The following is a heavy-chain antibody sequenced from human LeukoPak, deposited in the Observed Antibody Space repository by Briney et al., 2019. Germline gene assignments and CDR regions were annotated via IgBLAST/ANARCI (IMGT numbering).Heavy chain of an antibody. CDR2: IYSGGST. CDR3: ARDLRDSGSPYYYYYYMDL. D-gene: IGHD3-10*01. Sequence: GGSLRLSCAASGFTVSSNYMSWVRQAPGKGLEWVSVIYSGGSTYYADSVKGRFTISRDNSKNTLYLQMNSLRAEDTAVYYCARDLRDSGSPYYYYYYMDLWGKGTTVTVSS. V-gene: IGHV3-53*01. J-gene: IGHJ6*03. CDR1: GFTVSSNY.